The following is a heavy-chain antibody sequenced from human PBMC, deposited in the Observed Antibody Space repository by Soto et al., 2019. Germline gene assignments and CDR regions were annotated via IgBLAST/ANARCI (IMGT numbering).Heavy chain of an antibody. CDR3: AHSQRGPRDF. Sequence: QITLKESGPMLVRPTQTLTLTCTFSGFSLSTSGVAVAWIRQPPGEALEWLALMYWDDDRRYNSSLKSRLPITRDTSKDQVVLTMTTMDPMDTATYFCAHSQRGPRDFWGPGILVTVSS. CDR1: GFSLSTSGVA. J-gene: IGHJ4*02. D-gene: IGHD5-12*01. CDR2: MYWDDDR. V-gene: IGHV2-5*02.